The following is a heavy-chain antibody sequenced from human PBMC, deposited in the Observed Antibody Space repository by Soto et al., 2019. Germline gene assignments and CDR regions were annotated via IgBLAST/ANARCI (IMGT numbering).Heavy chain of an antibody. D-gene: IGHD6-13*01. V-gene: IGHV3-23*01. Sequence: EVQLSESGGGWLQPGGSLRLSCAASGFTFSSYAMNWVRQAPGKGLEWVSGITGSGAGSYYSDSVKGRFTISRDNSKNTLYLQMNSLRAEDTAVYYCAKAYSNSWPNDWFDPGGQGTLVTVSS. CDR3: AKAYSNSWPNDWFDP. CDR2: ITGSGAGS. J-gene: IGHJ5*02. CDR1: GFTFSSYA.